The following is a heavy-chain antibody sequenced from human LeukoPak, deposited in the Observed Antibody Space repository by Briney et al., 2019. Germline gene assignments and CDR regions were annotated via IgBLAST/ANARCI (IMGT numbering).Heavy chain of an antibody. CDR3: ARGGRYCSGGSCYSGHFQH. CDR2: IYYSGST. J-gene: IGHJ1*01. D-gene: IGHD2-15*01. CDR1: GGSISSYY. Sequence: PSETLSLTCTVSGGSISSYYWSWIRQPPGKGLEWIGYIYYSGSTNYNPSLKSRVTISVDTSKNQFSLKLSSVTAADTAVYYCARGGRYCSGGSCYSGHFQHWGQGTLVTVSS. V-gene: IGHV4-59*12.